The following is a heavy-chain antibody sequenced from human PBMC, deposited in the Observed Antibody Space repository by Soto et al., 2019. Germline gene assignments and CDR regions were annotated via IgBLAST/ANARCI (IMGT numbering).Heavy chain of an antibody. Sequence: QITLKESGPTLVQPTQTLTLTCTFSGFSLTTSGVGVAWIRQPPGKALEWLALLYWNDDRRYSPSLNSRLTIPTDTSKNQVVLTMTSMDPVDTATYYCARNVGYSSSWFGNYFDPWGQGTRVTVSS. CDR3: ARNVGYSSSWFGNYFDP. V-gene: IGHV2-5*01. D-gene: IGHD2-2*01. CDR2: LYWNDDR. CDR1: GFSLTTSGVG. J-gene: IGHJ5*02.